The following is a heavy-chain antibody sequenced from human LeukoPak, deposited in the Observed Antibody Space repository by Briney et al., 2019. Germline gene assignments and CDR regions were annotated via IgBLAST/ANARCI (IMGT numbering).Heavy chain of an antibody. CDR2: INQGGSVQ. D-gene: IGHD5-12*01. CDR3: ARVEYSGWNLEY. CDR1: GFTFRSYW. J-gene: IGHJ4*02. V-gene: IGHV3-7*01. Sequence: GGSLRLSCAASGFTFRSYWMSWVRQAPGKGLEWVADINQGGSVQYYMDSVKGRFTISRDDAKNSLYVQMNSLRDEDTAVYYCARVEYSGWNLEYWGQGTLVTVSS.